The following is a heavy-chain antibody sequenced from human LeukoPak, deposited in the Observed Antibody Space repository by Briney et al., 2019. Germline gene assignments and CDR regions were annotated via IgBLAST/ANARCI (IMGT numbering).Heavy chain of an antibody. V-gene: IGHV4-59*08. Sequence: SETLSLTCTVSGGSIRGYHWSWIRQPPGKGLEWMGYIYYSGRTYYNPSLKSRVTISVDTSKNQFSLKLSSVTAADTAVYYCARHSTDYSGSTCYDFWGQGTLVSVPS. CDR1: GGSIRGYH. CDR2: IYYSGRT. J-gene: IGHJ4*02. CDR3: ARHSTDYSGSTCYDF. D-gene: IGHD2-15*01.